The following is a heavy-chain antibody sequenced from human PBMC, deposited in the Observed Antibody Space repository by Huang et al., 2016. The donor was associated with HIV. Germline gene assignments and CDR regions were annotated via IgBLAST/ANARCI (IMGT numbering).Heavy chain of an antibody. D-gene: IGHD3-22*01. Sequence: QVQLVQSGAEVKKPGASVKVSCKVSGYTLTELSMHWVRQAPGKGLEWVGGFEPEDGETIDAQKCQGRVTMTEDTSTDTAYMELSSLRSEDTAVYYCATVYRRFRNHDSGDYYFDYWDQGTLVTVSS. CDR3: ATVYRRFRNHDSGDYYFDY. J-gene: IGHJ4*02. CDR1: GYTLTELS. V-gene: IGHV1-24*01. CDR2: FEPEDGET.